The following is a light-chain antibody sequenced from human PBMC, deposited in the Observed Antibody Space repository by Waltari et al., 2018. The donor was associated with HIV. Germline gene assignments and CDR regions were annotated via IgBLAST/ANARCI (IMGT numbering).Light chain of an antibody. CDR1: TLGDKY. CDR3: QAWDSSTGRV. J-gene: IGLJ3*02. CDR2: QDN. V-gene: IGLV3-1*01. Sequence: SSEMTQPPSVSVSPGQTASITCSGDTLGDKYASWYQQKPGQSPVLVLYQDNKRPSGIPERFSGSNSGNTATLTISGTQAMDEADYYCQAWDSSTGRVFGGGTKLTVL.